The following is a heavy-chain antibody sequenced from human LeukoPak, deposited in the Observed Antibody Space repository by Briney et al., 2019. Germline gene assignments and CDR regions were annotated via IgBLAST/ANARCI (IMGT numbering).Heavy chain of an antibody. CDR3: ARDIELST. Sequence: QSGGSLRLSCAASGFTFRDSAMSWVHQAPGKGPEWVSLISFSGDNTYYTDSVKGRFTISRDNSKDTLYLQMNSLRAEDTAIYYCARDIELSTWGLGTMVTVSS. CDR2: ISFSGDNT. D-gene: IGHD3-16*02. J-gene: IGHJ3*01. V-gene: IGHV3-23*01. CDR1: GFTFRDSA.